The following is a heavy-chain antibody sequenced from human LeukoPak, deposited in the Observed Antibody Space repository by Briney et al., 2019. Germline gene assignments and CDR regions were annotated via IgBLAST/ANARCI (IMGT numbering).Heavy chain of an antibody. CDR2: INWNGGST. V-gene: IGHV3-20*01. CDR3: ARERSSSYAFDI. D-gene: IGHD6-13*01. J-gene: IGHJ3*02. Sequence: GGSLRLSCAASGPTFDDYGMSWVRQAPGKGLEWVSGINWNGGSTGYADSVKGRFTISRDNAKNSLYLQMNSLRAEDTALYHCARERSSSYAFDIWGQGTMVTVSS. CDR1: GPTFDDYG.